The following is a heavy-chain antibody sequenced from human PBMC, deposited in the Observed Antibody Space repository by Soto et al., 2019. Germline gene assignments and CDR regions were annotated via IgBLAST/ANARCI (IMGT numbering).Heavy chain of an antibody. CDR2: MYSGGNS. V-gene: IGHV4-59*01. Sequence: SETLSLTCTVSGGSISGYYWSWIRQPPGKGLEWIGYMYSGGNSNYNPSLKSRVTLSVDTSRNQFSLKVSSVTAADTAVYYCARVSSGSSLYYFDYWGQGTLVTVSS. D-gene: IGHD1-26*01. CDR3: ARVSSGSSLYYFDY. J-gene: IGHJ4*02. CDR1: GGSISGYY.